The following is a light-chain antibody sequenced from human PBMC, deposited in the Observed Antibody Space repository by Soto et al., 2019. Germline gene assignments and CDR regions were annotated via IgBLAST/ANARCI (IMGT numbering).Light chain of an antibody. CDR3: SSYTTSSTVV. CDR1: GXDVGGYNY. Sequence: QSVLTQPASVSGSPGQSITISCAGTGXDVGGYNYVSWYQQHPGKAPKLMIYEVIRRPSGISNRFSGSKSGNTASLTISTLQAEDEAEYCCSSYTTSSTVVFGGGTQLTVL. J-gene: IGLJ3*02. CDR2: EVI. V-gene: IGLV2-14*01.